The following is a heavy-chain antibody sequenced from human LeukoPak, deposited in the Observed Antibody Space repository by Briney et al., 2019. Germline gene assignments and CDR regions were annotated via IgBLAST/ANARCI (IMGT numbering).Heavy chain of an antibody. V-gene: IGHV3-23*01. D-gene: IGHD1-20*01. CDR1: GFTFSSSA. Sequence: GGSLRLSCAASGFTFSSSAMSWVRQVPGKGLEWVSGISASGGSTSYADSVGGRFTISRDNSKNTLYVQMNSLRDEDTAVYYCAKDRDNWNEKWFDPWGQGTLVTVSS. CDR2: ISASGGST. CDR3: AKDRDNWNEKWFDP. J-gene: IGHJ5*02.